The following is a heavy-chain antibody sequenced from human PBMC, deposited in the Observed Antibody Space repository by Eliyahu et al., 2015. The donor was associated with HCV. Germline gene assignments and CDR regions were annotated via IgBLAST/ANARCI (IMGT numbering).Heavy chain of an antibody. CDR1: AGSVSNSY. V-gene: IGHV4-4*07. D-gene: IGHD3-22*01. Sequence: QVQLQESGPGLVKPSETLSPSCTFSAGSVSNSYWTWIRQSXGKGLEWIGRISSRGKTKYNPSXKNRVTMSVDTSKNQFSLNLRSVTAADTALYYCARSPMYYFDDSGYYHWGQGTPVTVSS. J-gene: IGHJ1*01. CDR3: ARSPMYYFDDSGYYH. CDR2: ISSRGKT.